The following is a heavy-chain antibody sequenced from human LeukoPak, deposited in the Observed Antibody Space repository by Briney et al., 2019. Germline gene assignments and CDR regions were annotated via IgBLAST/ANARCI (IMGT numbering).Heavy chain of an antibody. J-gene: IGHJ4*02. V-gene: IGHV4-59*11. CDR2: IYYSGST. CDR1: GGSISSHC. Sequence: SETLSLTCTVSGGSISSHCWSWIRQPPGKGLEWIGYIYYSGSTNYNPSLKSRVTMSVDTSKNQFSLKLSSVTAADTAVYYCARATEGSSSERYYFDYWGQGTLVTVSS. D-gene: IGHD6-6*01. CDR3: ARATEGSSSERYYFDY.